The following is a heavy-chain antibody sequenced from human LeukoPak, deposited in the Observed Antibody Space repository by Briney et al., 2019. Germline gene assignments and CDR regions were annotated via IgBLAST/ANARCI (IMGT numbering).Heavy chain of an antibody. J-gene: IGHJ5*02. CDR2: INTNTGNP. CDR1: GYSFTTQP. D-gene: IGHD6-13*01. CDR3: ARAPGIRAAFIT. Sequence: ASVKVSCKASGYSFTTQPMNWVRQAPGQGLEWMGWINTNTGNPTYAQGFTGRFVFSLHTSVRTAYLQINSLKADDTAVYYCARAPGIRAAFITWGQGTLVTVSS. V-gene: IGHV7-4-1*02.